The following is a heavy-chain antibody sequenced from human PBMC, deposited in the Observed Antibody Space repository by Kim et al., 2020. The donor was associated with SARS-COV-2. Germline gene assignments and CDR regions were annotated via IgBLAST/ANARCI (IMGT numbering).Heavy chain of an antibody. CDR1: GGSISSGGYY. Sequence: SETLFLTCTVSGGSISSGGYYWSWIRQHPGKGLEWIGYIYYSGSTYYNPSLKSRVTISVDTSKNQFSLKLSSVTAADTAVYYCARFHSSGWFKVPGYWGQGTLVTVSS. D-gene: IGHD6-19*01. V-gene: IGHV4-31*03. J-gene: IGHJ4*02. CDR2: IYYSGST. CDR3: ARFHSSGWFKVPGY.